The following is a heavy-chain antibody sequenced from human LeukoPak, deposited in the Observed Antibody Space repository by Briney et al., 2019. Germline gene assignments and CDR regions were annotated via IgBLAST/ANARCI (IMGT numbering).Heavy chain of an antibody. Sequence: SETLSLTCIVSGVSISSGGHYWGWIRQPPGKGLEWIGSIYYSGSTYYNPSLNSRVTIFIDMSKNQFSLKLGSVTATDTAVYYCARLVCGGGSCPAEFDYWGQGTLVTVSS. CDR3: ARLVCGGGSCPAEFDY. CDR1: GVSISSGGHY. D-gene: IGHD2-15*01. CDR2: IYYSGST. V-gene: IGHV4-39*01. J-gene: IGHJ4*02.